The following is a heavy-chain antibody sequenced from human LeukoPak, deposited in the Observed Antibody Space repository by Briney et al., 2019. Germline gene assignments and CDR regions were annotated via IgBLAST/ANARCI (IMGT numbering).Heavy chain of an antibody. CDR2: IHGSGVST. D-gene: IGHD3-10*01. CDR1: GFTFSNYA. V-gene: IGHV3-23*01. J-gene: IGHJ4*02. CDR3: AKDELVMDGSGSCFDY. Sequence: GGSLRLSCAASGFTFSNYAMSWVRQAPGKGLEWVSTIHGSGVSTYYADSVKGRFTISRDNSKNTLYLQMNSLRAEDTAVYYCAKDELVMDGSGSCFDYWGQGTLVTVSS.